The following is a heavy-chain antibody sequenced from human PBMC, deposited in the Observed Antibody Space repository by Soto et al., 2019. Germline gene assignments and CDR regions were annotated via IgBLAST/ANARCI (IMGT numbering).Heavy chain of an antibody. CDR3: AIVGGTQGRWFDP. J-gene: IGHJ5*02. CDR1: GYSFTSYW. D-gene: IGHD1-26*01. CDR2: IYPGDSDT. Sequence: LGESLKISCKGSGYSFTSYWIGWVRQMPGKGLEWMGIIYPGDSDTRYSPSFQGQVTISADKSISTAYLQWSSLKASDTAMYYCAIVGGTQGRWFDPWGEGSLVTVSS. V-gene: IGHV5-51*01.